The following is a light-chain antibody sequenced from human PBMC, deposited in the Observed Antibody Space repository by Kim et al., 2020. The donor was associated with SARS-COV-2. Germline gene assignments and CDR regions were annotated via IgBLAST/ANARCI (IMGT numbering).Light chain of an antibody. Sequence: QSALTQPRSVSGSPGQSVTNSCTGASSDVYNSVSWYQHHPGQAPKLIIYDVNKRPSGVPDRFSGSKSGNTASLAISGLQPEDETDYYCSSYAGSYTWVFGTGTKVTVL. CDR2: DVN. CDR3: SSYAGSYTWV. V-gene: IGLV2-11*01. CDR1: SSDVYNS. J-gene: IGLJ1*01.